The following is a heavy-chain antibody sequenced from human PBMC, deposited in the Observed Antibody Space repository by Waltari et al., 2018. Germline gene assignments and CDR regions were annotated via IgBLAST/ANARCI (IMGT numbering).Heavy chain of an antibody. Sequence: QVQLVQSGAEVKKPGASVKVSCKASGYTFSNFAIHWVRQAPGQRLEWMGWITAGNDNKKYSQKFQGRLTITRDTSASTAYMELSSLTSEDTAVYYCAAFTSGWSYGMDVWGQGTTVTVSS. CDR2: ITAGNDNK. V-gene: IGHV1-3*01. CDR3: AAFTSGWSYGMDV. CDR1: GYTFSNFA. D-gene: IGHD6-19*01. J-gene: IGHJ6*02.